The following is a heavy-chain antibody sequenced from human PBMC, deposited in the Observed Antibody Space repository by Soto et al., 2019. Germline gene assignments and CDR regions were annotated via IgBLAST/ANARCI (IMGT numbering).Heavy chain of an antibody. Sequence: GGSLRLSCAASGFTFSSYGMHWVRQAPGKGLEWVAVISYDGSNKYYADSVKGRFTISRDNSKNTLYLQMNSLRAEDTAVYYCAKDRVGFVEWDYYYSGMDVWGPGTTLTVFS. D-gene: IGHD3-3*01. CDR1: GFTFSSYG. CDR2: ISYDGSNK. V-gene: IGHV3-30*18. CDR3: AKDRVGFVEWDYYYSGMDV. J-gene: IGHJ6*02.